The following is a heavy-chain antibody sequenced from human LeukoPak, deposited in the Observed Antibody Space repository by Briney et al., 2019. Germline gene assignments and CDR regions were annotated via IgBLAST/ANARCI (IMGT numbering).Heavy chain of an antibody. D-gene: IGHD2-2*01. V-gene: IGHV1-46*01. CDR3: ARDYMVPAAVYYYYGMDV. Sequence: ASVKVSCKASGYTFTSYYMHWVQQAPGQGLEWMGIINPSGGSTSYAQKFQGRVTMTRDTSTSTVYMELSSLRSEDTAVYYCARDYMVPAAVYYYYGMDVWGQGTTVTVSS. CDR2: INPSGGST. J-gene: IGHJ6*02. CDR1: GYTFTSYY.